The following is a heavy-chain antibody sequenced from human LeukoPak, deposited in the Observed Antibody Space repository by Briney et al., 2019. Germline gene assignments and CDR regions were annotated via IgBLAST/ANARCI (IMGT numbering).Heavy chain of an antibody. D-gene: IGHD3-22*01. Sequence: PGGSLRLSCAASGFTFSSYSMNWVRQAPGKGLEWVSSISSSSSYIYYADSVKGRFTISRDNAKNSLYLQMNSLRAEDTAVYYCARDGVYDSSGYYSRPYAFDIWGQVTMVTVYS. CDR2: ISSSSSYI. CDR3: ARDGVYDSSGYYSRPYAFDI. CDR1: GFTFSSYS. V-gene: IGHV3-21*01. J-gene: IGHJ3*02.